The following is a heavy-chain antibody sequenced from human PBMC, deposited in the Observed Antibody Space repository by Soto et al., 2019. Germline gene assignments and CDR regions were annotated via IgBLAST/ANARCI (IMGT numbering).Heavy chain of an antibody. CDR2: RRYDGTEK. V-gene: IGHV3-33*01. CDR3: ARDFTQVGPLDF. Sequence: HPGGSLRLACASSVFIFISFALQWVRQAPGKGLEWVAVRRYDGTEKYNGDSVKGRFTISRDNSKNTVYLEMTSLKAEDTAVYYCARDFTQVGPLDFWGQGTLVTVSS. CDR1: VFIFISFA. D-gene: IGHD1-26*01. J-gene: IGHJ4*02.